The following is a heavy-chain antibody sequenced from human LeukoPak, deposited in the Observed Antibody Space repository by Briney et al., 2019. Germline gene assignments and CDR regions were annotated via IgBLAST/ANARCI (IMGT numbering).Heavy chain of an antibody. CDR1: GFTFSSYS. Sequence: GGSLRLSCAASGFTFSSYSMNWVRQAPGQGLEWVSYISNSGDTIYYADSVKGRLTISRDNAKNSLYLQMNSLRDEDTAVYYCARDPAYDGYYFDYWGEGTLVTVSS. J-gene: IGHJ4*02. D-gene: IGHD5-12*01. CDR2: ISNSGDTI. V-gene: IGHV3-48*02. CDR3: ARDPAYDGYYFDY.